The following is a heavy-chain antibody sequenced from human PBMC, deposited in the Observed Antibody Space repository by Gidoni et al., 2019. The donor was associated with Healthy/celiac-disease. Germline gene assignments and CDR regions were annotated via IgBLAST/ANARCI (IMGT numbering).Heavy chain of an antibody. CDR2: IDWDDDK. V-gene: IGHV2-70*15. Sequence: QVTLRESGPALVKPTQTLTLTCTFSGFSISTSGMWLSWFRQPPGKALEWLARIDWDDDKYYRTSLKTRLTISKDTSKNQVVLTMTNMDPVDTATYYCARIRQGQRYCSGGSCYAWNWFDPWGQGTLVTVSS. D-gene: IGHD2-15*01. CDR3: ARIRQGQRYCSGGSCYAWNWFDP. CDR1: GFSISTSGMW. J-gene: IGHJ5*02.